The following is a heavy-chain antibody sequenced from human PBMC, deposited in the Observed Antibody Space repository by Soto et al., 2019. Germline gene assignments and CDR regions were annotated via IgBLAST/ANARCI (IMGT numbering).Heavy chain of an antibody. Sequence: PSETLSLTCTVSGGSISSGGYYWSWIRQHPGKGLEWIGYIYYSGSTYYNPSLKSRVTISVDTSKNQFSLKLSSVTAADTAVYYCARDRYSSSWDYNWFDPWGAGTIVTV. CDR3: ARDRYSSSWDYNWFDP. D-gene: IGHD6-13*01. CDR1: GGSISSGGYY. V-gene: IGHV4-31*03. J-gene: IGHJ5*02. CDR2: IYYSGST.